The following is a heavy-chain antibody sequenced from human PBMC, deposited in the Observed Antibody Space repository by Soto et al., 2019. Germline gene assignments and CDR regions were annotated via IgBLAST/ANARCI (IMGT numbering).Heavy chain of an antibody. V-gene: IGHV3-23*01. CDR1: GFTFSSYA. CDR3: AKFMTVGGSCFDY. CDR2: ISGSGGST. Sequence: EVQLLESGGGLVQPGGSLRLSCAASGFTFSSYAMRWVRQAPGKGLEWVSAISGSGGSTYYADSVKGRFTISRDNSKNTLYLQMNSLRAEDTAVYYCAKFMTVGGSCFDYWGQGTLVTVSS. J-gene: IGHJ4*02. D-gene: IGHD1-26*01.